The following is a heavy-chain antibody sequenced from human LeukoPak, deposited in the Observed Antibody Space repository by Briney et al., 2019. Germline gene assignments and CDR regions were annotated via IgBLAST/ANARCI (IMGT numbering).Heavy chain of an antibody. CDR2: ISSSSSYI. CDR1: GFTFSSYS. V-gene: IGHV3-21*01. J-gene: IGHJ4*02. Sequence: GGSLRLSCAASGFTFSSYSMNWVRQAPGKGLEWVSSISSSSSYIYYADSVKGRLTISRDNAKNSLYLQMNSLRAEDTAVYYCARESDYGDYFDYWGQGTLVTVSS. D-gene: IGHD4-17*01. CDR3: ARESDYGDYFDY.